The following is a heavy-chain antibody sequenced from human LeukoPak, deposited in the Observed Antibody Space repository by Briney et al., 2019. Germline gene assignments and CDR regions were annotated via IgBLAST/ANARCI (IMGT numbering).Heavy chain of an antibody. CDR2: VKQDGSEK. J-gene: IGHJ5*02. Sequence: GGSLRLSCAASGFTFSDYWMSWVRQAPGKGLEWVANVKQDGSEKFYVDSVKGRFTISRDNAKNSLYLQMNSLRAEDTAVYYCARDPGNWFDPWGQGTLVTVSS. CDR3: ARDPGNWFDP. CDR1: GFTFSDYW. V-gene: IGHV3-7*01.